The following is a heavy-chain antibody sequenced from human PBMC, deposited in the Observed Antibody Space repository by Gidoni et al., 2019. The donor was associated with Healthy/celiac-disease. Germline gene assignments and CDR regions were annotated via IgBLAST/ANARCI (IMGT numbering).Heavy chain of an antibody. CDR1: GFTFSDYY. CDR2: ISSSSSYT. D-gene: IGHD3-10*01. CDR3: ARDLFTSRAYYGSGEDYPDAFDI. J-gene: IGHJ3*02. V-gene: IGHV3-11*05. Sequence: QVQLVESGGGLVKPGGSLRLSCAASGFTFSDYYMSWIRPAPGKGREWVSYISSSSSYTNYADSVKGRFTISRDNAKNSLYLQMNSLRAEDTAVYYCARDLFTSRAYYGSGEDYPDAFDIWGQGTMVTVSS.